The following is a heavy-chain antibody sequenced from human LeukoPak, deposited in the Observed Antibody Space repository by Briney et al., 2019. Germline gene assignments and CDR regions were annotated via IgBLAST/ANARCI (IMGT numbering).Heavy chain of an antibody. V-gene: IGHV1-69*13. D-gene: IGHD3/OR15-3a*01. CDR2: IISVFGTA. Sequence: ASVKVSCTASGGTFSSYAISWVRQAPGQGLEWMGGIISVFGTANYAQKFQGRVTITADESTSTAYMELSSLRSEDTAVYYCACLDDILTDRLVIIPLTSNWFDSWGQGTLVTVSS. CDR3: ACLDDILTDRLVIIPLTSNWFDS. J-gene: IGHJ5*01. CDR1: GGTFSSYA.